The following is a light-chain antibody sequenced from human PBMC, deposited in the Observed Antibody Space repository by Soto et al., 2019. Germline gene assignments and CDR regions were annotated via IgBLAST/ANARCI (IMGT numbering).Light chain of an antibody. Sequence: EIVLTQSPGTLSLSPGEGATLSCRASQSVSSGYSAWYQQKPGQAPRLLIYATSSRATGIPDRFSGSGSGTDFTLTSSRREPEDFAVYYCQQYSTSPPTVGGGTKVEIK. CDR3: QQYSTSPPT. V-gene: IGKV3-20*01. CDR1: QSVSSGY. CDR2: ATS. J-gene: IGKJ4*01.